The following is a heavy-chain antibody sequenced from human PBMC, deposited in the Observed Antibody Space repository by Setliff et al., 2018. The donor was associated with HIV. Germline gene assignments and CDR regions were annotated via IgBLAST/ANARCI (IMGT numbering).Heavy chain of an antibody. D-gene: IGHD1-26*01. CDR1: GGTSSSYA. V-gene: IGHV1-69*05. J-gene: IGHJ4*02. Sequence: SVKVSCKASGGTSSSYAISWVRQAPGQGLEWMGGIIPIFGTANYAQKFQGRVTITTDESTSTAYMELSSLRSEDTAVYYCARVRSGSYGGRAYFDYWGQGTLVTVSS. CDR2: IIPIFGTA. CDR3: ARVRSGSYGGRAYFDY.